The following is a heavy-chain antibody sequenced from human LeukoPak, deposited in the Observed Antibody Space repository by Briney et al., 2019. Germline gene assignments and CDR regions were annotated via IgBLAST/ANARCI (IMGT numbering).Heavy chain of an antibody. D-gene: IGHD1-26*01. V-gene: IGHV3-11*01. CDR3: ARHPYSGTSYAVY. CDR2: ISNRGVET. J-gene: IGHJ4*02. CDR1: GFTFSDYY. Sequence: MSGGSLRLSCAASGFTFSDYYMSWIRQAPGKGLEWVSYISNRGVETYYADSVKGRFTISRDNARNSVHLQMDSLRDEDTALYYCARHPYSGTSYAVYWGQGTLVTVSS.